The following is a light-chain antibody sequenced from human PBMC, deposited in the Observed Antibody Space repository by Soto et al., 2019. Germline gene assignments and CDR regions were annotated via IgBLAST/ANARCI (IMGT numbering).Light chain of an antibody. V-gene: IGKV3-15*01. CDR3: QHYNNWPPWT. CDR1: QSVSSN. CDR2: AAS. J-gene: IGKJ1*01. Sequence: EIVMTQSPATPSVSPGERATLSCRASQSVSSNLAWYQQKPGQAPRLLIYAASTRATGIPARFSGSGSGTDFTLTISSLQSEDFAVYYCQHYNNWPPWTFGQGTKVEIK.